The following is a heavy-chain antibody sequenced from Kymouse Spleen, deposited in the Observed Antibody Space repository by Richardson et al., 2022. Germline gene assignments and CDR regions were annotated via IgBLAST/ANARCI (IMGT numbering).Heavy chain of an antibody. CDR3: ARRKLRYFDWLLDY. CDR1: GGSFSGYY. D-gene: IGHD3-9*01. Sequence: QVQLQQWGAGLLKPSETLSLTCAVYGGSFSGYYWSWIRQPPGKGLEWIGEINHSGSTNYNPSLKSRVTISVDTSKNQFSLKLSSVTAADTAVYYCARRKLRYFDWLLDYWGQGTLVTVSS. J-gene: IGHJ4*02. CDR2: INHSGST. V-gene: IGHV4-34*01.